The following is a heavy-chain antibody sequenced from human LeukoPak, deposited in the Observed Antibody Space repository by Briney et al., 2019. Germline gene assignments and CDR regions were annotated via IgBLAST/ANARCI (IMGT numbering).Heavy chain of an antibody. CDR2: ITSSSTYI. CDR1: GFTFSSYS. V-gene: IGHV3-21*01. D-gene: IGHD5-18*01. Sequence: GGSRRLSCAASGFTFSSYSMNWVRQAPGKGLEWVSSITSSSTYIYYADSVKGRFTISRDNAKNSLYLQMNSLRAEDTAVYYCARDSSIQSLDPWGQGTLVTVSS. CDR3: ARDSSIQSLDP. J-gene: IGHJ5*02.